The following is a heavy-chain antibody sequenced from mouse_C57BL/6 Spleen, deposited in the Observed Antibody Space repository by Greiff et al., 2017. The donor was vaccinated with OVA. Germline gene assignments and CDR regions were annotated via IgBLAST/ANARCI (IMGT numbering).Heavy chain of an antibody. J-gene: IGHJ3*01. CDR3: ARSPVVATEGFAY. CDR2: INPGSGGT. V-gene: IGHV1-54*01. D-gene: IGHD1-1*01. CDR1: GYAFTNYL. Sequence: VQLQESGAELVRPGTSVKVSCKASGYAFTNYLIEWVKQRPGQGLEWIGVINPGSGGTNYNEKFKGKATLTADKSSSTAYMQLSSLTSEDSAVYFCARSPVVATEGFAYWGQGTLVTVSA.